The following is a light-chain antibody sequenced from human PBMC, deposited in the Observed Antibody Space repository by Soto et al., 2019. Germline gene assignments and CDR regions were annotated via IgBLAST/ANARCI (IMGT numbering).Light chain of an antibody. CDR1: QTISNY. CDR2: AAS. V-gene: IGKV1-39*01. J-gene: IGKJ3*01. Sequence: DIQMTQSPSSLSASVGDRVTITCRASQTISNYLNWYQEKPGKAPKLLIYAASNLQSGVPSSFSGSGSGTEFTLTISNLQPEDFATYYCQKTYSTPFTFGPGTNVDI. CDR3: QKTYSTPFT.